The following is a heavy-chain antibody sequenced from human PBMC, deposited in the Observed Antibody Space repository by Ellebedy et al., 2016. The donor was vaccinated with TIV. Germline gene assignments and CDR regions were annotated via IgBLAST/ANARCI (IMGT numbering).Heavy chain of an antibody. Sequence: GGSLRLSCAASGFTFSTYAMHWVRQAPGKALEWVALISFGGNDKYYADSVKGRFTISRDNSKNIVYLQINSLRPEDTAVFYCARDEWSYADHNYHGMDAWGQGTTVTVSS. CDR3: ARDEWSYADHNYHGMDA. CDR1: GFTFSTYA. J-gene: IGHJ6*02. D-gene: IGHD3-16*01. CDR2: ISFGGNDK. V-gene: IGHV3-30*01.